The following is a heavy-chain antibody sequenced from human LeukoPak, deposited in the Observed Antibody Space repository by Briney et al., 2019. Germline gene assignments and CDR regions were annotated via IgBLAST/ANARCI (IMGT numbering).Heavy chain of an antibody. D-gene: IGHD3-10*01. J-gene: IGHJ6*02. CDR1: GFTFSGYA. CDR3: AKSRFRGVYYGMDV. Sequence: GGSLRLSCAASGFTFSGYAMSWVRQAPGKGLEWVSAISGSGGSTYYADSVKGRFTISRDNSKNTLYLQMNSLRAEDTAVYYCAKSRFRGVYYGMDVWGQGTTVTVSS. CDR2: ISGSGGST. V-gene: IGHV3-23*01.